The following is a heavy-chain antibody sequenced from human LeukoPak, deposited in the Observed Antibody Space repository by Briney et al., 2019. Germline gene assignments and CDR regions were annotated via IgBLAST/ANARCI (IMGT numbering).Heavy chain of an antibody. CDR1: GFTFSSYG. Sequence: PGGSLRLSCAASGFTFSSYGIHWVRQAPGKGLEWVSSISSSSSYISYADSLKGRFTISRDNAKNSLYLQMNSLRAEDTAVYYCARAYYDSSGYYQDWGQGTLVTVSS. D-gene: IGHD3-22*01. J-gene: IGHJ4*02. CDR2: ISSSSSYI. V-gene: IGHV3-21*01. CDR3: ARAYYDSSGYYQD.